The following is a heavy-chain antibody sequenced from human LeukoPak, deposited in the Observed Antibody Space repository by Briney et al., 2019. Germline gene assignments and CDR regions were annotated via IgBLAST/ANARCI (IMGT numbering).Heavy chain of an antibody. Sequence: GGSLRLPCSASGLTFSSYAMHWVRQAPGKGLEFVSSINSNGRSTYHADSVKGRFTISRDNSKNTLYLQMRSLRVEDTAVYYCVKSGYSTSSDVDYWGQGTLVTVSS. D-gene: IGHD6-6*01. CDR2: INSNGRST. CDR1: GLTFSSYA. V-gene: IGHV3-64D*09. J-gene: IGHJ4*02. CDR3: VKSGYSTSSDVDY.